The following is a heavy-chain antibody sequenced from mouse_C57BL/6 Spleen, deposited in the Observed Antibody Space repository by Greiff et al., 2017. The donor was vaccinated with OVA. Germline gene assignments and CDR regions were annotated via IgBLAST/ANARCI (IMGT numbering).Heavy chain of an antibody. CDR3: SRSYYDSSYEAY. Sequence: QVQLQQSGAELARPGASVKLSCKASGYTFTSYGISWVKQRTGQGLEWIGEIYPRSGNTYYNEKFKGKATLTADKSSSTAYMELRSLTSEDSAVYFCSRSYYDSSYEAYWGQGTLVTVSA. CDR1: GYTFTSYG. J-gene: IGHJ3*01. V-gene: IGHV1-81*01. CDR2: IYPRSGNT. D-gene: IGHD1-1*01.